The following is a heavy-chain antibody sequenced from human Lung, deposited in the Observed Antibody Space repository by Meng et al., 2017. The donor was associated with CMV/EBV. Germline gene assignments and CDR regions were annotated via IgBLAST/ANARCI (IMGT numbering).Heavy chain of an antibody. CDR3: ASFPPPGKQWLVTDY. CDR1: GGSISSSSW. V-gene: IGHV4-4*02. CDR2: IYHSGST. Sequence: VQVAEPWPGLVKPSGTQCLTYAVSGGSISSSSWWSWVRQPPGKGLEWIGEIYHSGSTNYNPSLTSRVTISVDKSKNQFSLKLSSVTAADTAVYYCASFPPPGKQWLVTDYWGQGTLVTASS. D-gene: IGHD6-19*01. J-gene: IGHJ4*02.